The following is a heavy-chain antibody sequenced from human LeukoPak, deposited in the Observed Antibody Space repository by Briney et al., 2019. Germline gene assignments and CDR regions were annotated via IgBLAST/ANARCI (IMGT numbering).Heavy chain of an antibody. CDR3: ARLFDL. J-gene: IGHJ3*01. CDR2: ITSSGSTI. Sequence: PGGALRLFCAASGLTFSNYEMKWVRQAPGKGLEWVSKITSSGSTISYADSVKGRFTISRDNAKNSLSLQMNSLRAEDTAVYYCARLFDLWGQGTMAPVSS. V-gene: IGHV3-48*03. CDR1: GLTFSNYE.